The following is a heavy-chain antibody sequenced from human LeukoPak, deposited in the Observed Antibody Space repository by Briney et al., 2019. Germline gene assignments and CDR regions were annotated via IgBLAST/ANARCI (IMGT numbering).Heavy chain of an antibody. D-gene: IGHD3-10*01. Sequence: GGCLSLSCAAAGFTIGGYEMNWVREAPGKGLERVSYISSSGSTIYYADSVKGRFTISRDNAKNSLYLQMNSLRAEDTAVYYCARGSWVRGGGRYWGQGTLVTVSS. CDR2: ISSSGSTI. J-gene: IGHJ4*02. V-gene: IGHV3-48*03. CDR1: GFTIGGYE. CDR3: ARGSWVRGGGRY.